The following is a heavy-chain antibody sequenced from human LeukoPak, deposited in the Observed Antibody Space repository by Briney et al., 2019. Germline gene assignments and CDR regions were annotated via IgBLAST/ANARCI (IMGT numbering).Heavy chain of an antibody. Sequence: ASMKVSCESSGFTFTDYYIHWVRQAPGQGLEWMGYIGPHSSATSSPQEFQGRVTMTRDTSMSTAYMELTRLTSDHTAVYYCAREGNGLLSKDFDYWGQGTLVTVSS. CDR1: GFTFTDYY. D-gene: IGHD2/OR15-2a*01. J-gene: IGHJ4*02. V-gene: IGHV1-2*02. CDR2: IGPHSSAT. CDR3: AREGNGLLSKDFDY.